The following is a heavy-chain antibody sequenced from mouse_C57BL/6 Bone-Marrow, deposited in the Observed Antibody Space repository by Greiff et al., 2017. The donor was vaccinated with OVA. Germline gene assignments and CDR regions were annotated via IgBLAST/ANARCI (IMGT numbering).Heavy chain of an antibody. V-gene: IGHV1-81*01. CDR3: ARSEWLLWFAY. CDR2: IYPRSGNT. J-gene: IGHJ3*01. Sequence: VQVVESGAELARPGASVKLSCKASGYTFTSYGISWVKQRTGQGLEWIGEIYPRSGNTYYNEKFKGKATLTADKSSSTAYMELRSLTSEDAAVYFCARSEWLLWFAYWGQGTLVTVSA. CDR1: GYTFTSYG. D-gene: IGHD2-3*01.